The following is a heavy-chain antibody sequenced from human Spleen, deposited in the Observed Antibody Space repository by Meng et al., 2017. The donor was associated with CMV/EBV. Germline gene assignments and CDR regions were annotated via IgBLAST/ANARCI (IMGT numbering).Heavy chain of an antibody. Sequence: GGSLRLSCTASGFTFGDYAMSWVRQAPGKGLEWVGFIRSKAYGGTTEYAASVKGRFTISRDDSKSIAYLQMNSLKTEDTAVYYCTRWYSGSNFDYWGQGTLVTVSS. CDR2: IRSKAYGGTT. V-gene: IGHV3-49*04. CDR1: GFTFGDYA. D-gene: IGHD1-26*01. J-gene: IGHJ4*02. CDR3: TRWYSGSNFDY.